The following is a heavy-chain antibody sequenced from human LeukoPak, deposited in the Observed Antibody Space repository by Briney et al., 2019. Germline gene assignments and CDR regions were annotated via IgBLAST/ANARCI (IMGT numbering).Heavy chain of an antibody. Sequence: GGSLRLSCAASGFTFSSYGMSWVRQAPGKGLEWVSSIGGSCGSPYYAHSVKARFPLSRDNSKNTLYLQMNTLSAEDTAVYSCAKVETSAAATLRGFDYWGQGTLVTVSS. J-gene: IGHJ4*02. CDR1: GFTFSSYG. V-gene: IGHV3-23*01. CDR3: AKVETSAAATLRGFDY. CDR2: IGGSCGSP. D-gene: IGHD6-13*01.